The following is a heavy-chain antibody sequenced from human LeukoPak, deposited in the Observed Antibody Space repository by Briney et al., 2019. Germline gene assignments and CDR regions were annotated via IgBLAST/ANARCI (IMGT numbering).Heavy chain of an antibody. CDR1: GFTFSSYA. Sequence: PGGSLRLSCAASGFTFSSYAMSWVRQAPGKGLEWVSGISGSGGSTYYADSVKGRFTISRDNSKNTLYLQMNSLRAEDTAVYYCAKAKFSGDYVTWFDPWGQGTLVTVSS. CDR3: AKAKFSGDYVTWFDP. D-gene: IGHD4-17*01. V-gene: IGHV3-23*01. CDR2: ISGSGGST. J-gene: IGHJ5*02.